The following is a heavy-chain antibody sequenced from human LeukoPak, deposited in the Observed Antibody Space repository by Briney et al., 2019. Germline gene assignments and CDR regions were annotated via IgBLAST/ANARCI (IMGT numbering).Heavy chain of an antibody. CDR3: ARGHSSWYPMDV. CDR2: IYYSGST. CDR1: GGSISSYY. J-gene: IGHJ6*03. Sequence: SETLSLTCTVSGGSISSYYWSWIRQPPGKGLEWIGYIYYSGSTNYNPSLKSRVTISVDTSKNQFSLKLSSVTAADTAVYYCARGHSSWYPMDVWGKGTTVTVSS. V-gene: IGHV4-59*01. D-gene: IGHD6-13*01.